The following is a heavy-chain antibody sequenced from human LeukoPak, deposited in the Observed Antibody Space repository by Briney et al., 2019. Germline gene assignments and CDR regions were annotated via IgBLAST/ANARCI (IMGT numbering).Heavy chain of an antibody. Sequence: PSETLSLTCPVSGCSISSYYWSWIRQPPGKGLEWIGYIYYSGSTNYNPSLKSRGTISVDTSHNQFSRKLSSVYPADTAVYYCARADIVVVPAAMGGGAFDIWGQGTMVTVSS. CDR2: IYYSGST. CDR1: GCSISSYY. J-gene: IGHJ3*02. V-gene: IGHV4-59*01. CDR3: ARADIVVVPAAMGGGAFDI. D-gene: IGHD2-2*01.